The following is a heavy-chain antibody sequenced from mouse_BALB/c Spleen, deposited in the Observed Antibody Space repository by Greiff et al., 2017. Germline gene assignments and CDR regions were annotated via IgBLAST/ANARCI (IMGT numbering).Heavy chain of an antibody. Sequence: EVKLVESGGGLVQPGGSRKLSCAASGFTFSSFGMHWVRQAPEKGLEWVAYISSGSSTIYYADTVKGRFTISRDNPKNTLFLQMTSLRSEDTAMYYCARGYYGPFDYWGQGTTLTVSS. J-gene: IGHJ2*01. CDR2: ISSGSSTI. D-gene: IGHD1-2*01. CDR3: ARGYYGPFDY. V-gene: IGHV5-17*02. CDR1: GFTFSSFG.